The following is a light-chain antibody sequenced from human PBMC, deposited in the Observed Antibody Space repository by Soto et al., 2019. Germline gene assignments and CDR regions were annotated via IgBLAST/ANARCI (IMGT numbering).Light chain of an antibody. CDR3: CSYAGSNWV. V-gene: IGLV2-23*01. Sequence: QSALTQPASVSGSPGQSITISCTGTSSDVWSYNLVSWYQQHPGKAPKLMIYEGSKRPSGVSNRFSGSKSGNTASLTISGLQAEDEADYYCCSYAGSNWVFGGGTKVTVL. J-gene: IGLJ3*02. CDR2: EGS. CDR1: SSDVWSYNL.